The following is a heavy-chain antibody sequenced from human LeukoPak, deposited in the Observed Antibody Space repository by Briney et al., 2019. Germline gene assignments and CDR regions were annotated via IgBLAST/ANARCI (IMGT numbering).Heavy chain of an antibody. D-gene: IGHD1-7*01. Sequence: GGPLRLSCGAWGFTLSSHRMIGVREAPGKGREGVANINQDPGAKYYVASVRGRFTISRDNAKNSIYLQMNSLRVDGTAVYYCARWNIRGTAHQLDYWGQETLVTVSS. J-gene: IGHJ4*02. V-gene: IGHV3-7*01. CDR3: ARWNIRGTAHQLDY. CDR1: GFTLSSHR. CDR2: INQDPGAK.